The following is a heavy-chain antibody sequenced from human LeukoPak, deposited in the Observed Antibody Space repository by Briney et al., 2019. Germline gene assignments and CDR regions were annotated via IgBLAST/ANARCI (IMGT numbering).Heavy chain of an antibody. CDR2: IYHSGST. J-gene: IGHJ6*03. V-gene: IGHV4-38-2*01. CDR1: GYSISSGYY. Sequence: SETLSLTCAVSGYSISSGYYWGWIRQPPGKGLEWIGSIYHSGSTYYNPSLKSRVTISVDTSKNQFSLKLSSVTAADTAVYYCARHFPRSYGVGYMDVWGKGTRSPSP. CDR3: ARHFPRSYGVGYMDV. D-gene: IGHD1-26*01.